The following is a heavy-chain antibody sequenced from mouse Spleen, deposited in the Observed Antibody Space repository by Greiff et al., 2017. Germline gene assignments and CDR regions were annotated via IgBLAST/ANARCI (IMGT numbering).Heavy chain of an antibody. CDR1: GFTFSDYY. D-gene: IGHD1-1*01. CDR3: ARDEGSSYWYFDV. V-gene: IGHV5-16*01. CDR2: INYDGSST. J-gene: IGHJ1*03. Sequence: EVKLVESEGGLVQPGSSMKLSCTASGFTFSDYYMAWVRQVPEKGLEWVANINYDGSSTYYLDSLKSRFIISRDNAKNILYLQMSSLKSEDTATYYCARDEGSSYWYFDVWGTGTTVTVSS.